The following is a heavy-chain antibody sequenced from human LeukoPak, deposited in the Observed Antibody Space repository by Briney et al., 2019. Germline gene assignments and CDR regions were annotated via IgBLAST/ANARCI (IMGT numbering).Heavy chain of an antibody. Sequence: PSETLSLTCTVSGGSISSSSYYWGWIRQPPGTGLEWIGSIYYSGSTYYNLSLKSRVTISVDTSKNQFSLKLSSVTAADTAVYYCATDGRYVAVRNYWGQGTLVTVSS. CDR3: ATDGRYVAVRNY. J-gene: IGHJ4*02. CDR2: IYYSGST. D-gene: IGHD6-19*01. CDR1: GGSISSSSYY. V-gene: IGHV4-39*02.